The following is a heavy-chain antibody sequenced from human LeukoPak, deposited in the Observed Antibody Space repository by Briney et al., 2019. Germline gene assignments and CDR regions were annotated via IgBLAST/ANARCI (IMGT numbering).Heavy chain of an antibody. CDR1: GGSFSGYY. Sequence: SETLSLTCAVYGGSFSGYYWSWIRQPPGKGLEWIGEINHSGSTNYNPSLKSRVTISVDTSKNQFSLKLSSVTAADMAVYYCARRPWIQLWAFDYWGQGTLVTVSS. D-gene: IGHD5-18*01. V-gene: IGHV4-34*01. CDR2: INHSGST. J-gene: IGHJ4*02. CDR3: ARRPWIQLWAFDY.